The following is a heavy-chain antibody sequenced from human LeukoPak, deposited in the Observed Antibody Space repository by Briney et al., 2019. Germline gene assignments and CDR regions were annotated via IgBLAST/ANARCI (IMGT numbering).Heavy chain of an antibody. J-gene: IGHJ4*02. D-gene: IGHD2-15*01. Sequence: SETLSLTCAVYGGSFSGYYWSWIRQPPGKGLERIGEINHSGSTNYNPSLKSRVTISVDTSKNQFSLKLSSVTAADTAVYYCARGGGYCSGGSCYEAAGSDFDYWGQGTLVTVSS. CDR2: INHSGST. CDR1: GGSFSGYY. V-gene: IGHV4-34*01. CDR3: ARGGGYCSGGSCYEAAGSDFDY.